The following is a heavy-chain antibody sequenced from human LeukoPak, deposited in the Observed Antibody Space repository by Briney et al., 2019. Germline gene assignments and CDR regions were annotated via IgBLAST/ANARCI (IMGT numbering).Heavy chain of an antibody. Sequence: SETLSLTCTVSGGSISSYYWSWIRQPPGKGLEWIGYIYYSGSTNYNPSLKSRVTISVDTSKNQFSLKLSSVTAADTAVYYCASKTPTKDRYDYWGQGTLVTVSS. CDR1: GGSISSYY. D-gene: IGHD1-1*01. J-gene: IGHJ4*02. CDR3: ASKTPTKDRYDY. CDR2: IYYSGST. V-gene: IGHV4-59*01.